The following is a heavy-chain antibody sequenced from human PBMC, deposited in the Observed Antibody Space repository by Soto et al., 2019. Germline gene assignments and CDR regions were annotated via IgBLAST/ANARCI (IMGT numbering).Heavy chain of an antibody. J-gene: IGHJ6*02. CDR1: GFTFSSYS. D-gene: IGHD6-25*01. CDR2: ISSSSSYI. CDR3: ARDLIAAPRGYYYYGMDV. Sequence: GGSLRLSCAASGFTFSSYSMNWVRQAPGKGLEWVSSISSSSSYIYYADSVKGRFTISRDNAKNSLYLKMNSLRAEDTAVYYCARDLIAAPRGYYYYGMDVWGQGTTVTVSS. V-gene: IGHV3-21*01.